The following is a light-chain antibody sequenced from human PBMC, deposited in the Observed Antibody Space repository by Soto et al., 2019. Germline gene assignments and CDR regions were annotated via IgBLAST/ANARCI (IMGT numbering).Light chain of an antibody. Sequence: QSALTQPASVSGSPGQSITISCTGTSSDVGSYNLVSWYQQHPGKAPKLMIYEVSKRPSGVSNRFSGSKSGDTASLTISGLQAEDEADYYCCSYAGSRRVFGTGTKVT. CDR1: SSDVGSYNL. V-gene: IGLV2-23*02. J-gene: IGLJ1*01. CDR3: CSYAGSRRV. CDR2: EVS.